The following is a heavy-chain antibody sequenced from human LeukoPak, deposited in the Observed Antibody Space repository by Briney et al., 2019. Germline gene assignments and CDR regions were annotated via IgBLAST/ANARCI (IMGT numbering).Heavy chain of an antibody. CDR3: ARSYTSSWWYNWFDP. V-gene: IGHV4-38-2*02. J-gene: IGHJ5*02. CDR2: INHSGST. Sequence: PSETLSLTCTVSNYSITNNYYWAWIRQPPGKGLEWIGEINHSGSTNYNPSLKSRVTISVDTSKNQFSLKLSSVTAADTAVYYCARSYTSSWWYNWFDPWGQGTLVTVSS. CDR1: NYSITNNYY. D-gene: IGHD6-13*01.